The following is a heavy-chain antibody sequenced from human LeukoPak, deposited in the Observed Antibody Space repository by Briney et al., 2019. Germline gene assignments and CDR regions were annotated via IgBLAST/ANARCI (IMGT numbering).Heavy chain of an antibody. CDR2: TYYRSKWYN. CDR3: ARGLRRERGYSYGYRGQTYYYYGMDV. Sequence: SQTLSLTCAISGDSVSSNSAAWNWIRQSPSRGLEWLGRTYYRSKWYNDYAVSVKSRITINPDTSKNQFSLKLSSVTAADTAVYYCARGLRRERGYSYGYRGQTYYYYGMDVWGQGTTVTVSS. D-gene: IGHD5-18*01. V-gene: IGHV6-1*01. J-gene: IGHJ6*02. CDR1: GDSVSSNSAA.